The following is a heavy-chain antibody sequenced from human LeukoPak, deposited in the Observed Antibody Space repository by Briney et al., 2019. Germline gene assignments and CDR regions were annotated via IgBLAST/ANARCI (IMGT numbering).Heavy chain of an antibody. D-gene: IGHD2-2*01. CDR3: ARTRPQAHSTSYMDV. CDR2: IFYSGTT. V-gene: IGHV4-59*08. Sequence: SETLSLTCYVSGDSIISYYWSWIRQPPGKSLEWIGLIFYSGTTNYNPSLQSRVTISVDTSKNQFSLALSSVTAADTAVYYCARTRPQAHSTSYMDVWGRGITVTVSS. CDR1: GDSIISYY. J-gene: IGHJ6*03.